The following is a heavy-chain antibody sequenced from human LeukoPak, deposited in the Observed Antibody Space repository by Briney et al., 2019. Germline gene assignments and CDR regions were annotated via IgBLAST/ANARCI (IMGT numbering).Heavy chain of an antibody. J-gene: IGHJ3*02. D-gene: IGHD5-18*01. CDR2: IYYSGST. V-gene: IGHV4-59*01. CDR1: GGSISSYY. CDR3: ATSPIQLWTTLGTNDAFDI. Sequence: PSETLSLTCTVSGGSISSYYWSWIRQPPGKGLEWIGYIYYSGSTNYNPSLKSRVTISVDTSKNQFSLKQSSVTAADTAVYYCATSPIQLWTTLGTNDAFDIWGQGTMVTVSS.